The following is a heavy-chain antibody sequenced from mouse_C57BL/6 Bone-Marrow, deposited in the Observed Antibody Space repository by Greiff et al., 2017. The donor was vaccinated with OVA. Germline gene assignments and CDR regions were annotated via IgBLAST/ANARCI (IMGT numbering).Heavy chain of an antibody. J-gene: IGHJ3*01. D-gene: IGHD4-1*01. CDR1: GYTFTDYN. CDR2: INPNNGGT. V-gene: IGHV1-18*01. CDR3: ARTGTWFPY. Sequence: VHVKQSGPELVKPGASVKIPCKASGYTFTDYNMDWVKQSHGKSLEWIGDINPNNGGTIYNQKFKGKATLTVDKSSSTAYMELRSLTSEDTAVYYCARTGTWFPYWGQGTLVTVSA.